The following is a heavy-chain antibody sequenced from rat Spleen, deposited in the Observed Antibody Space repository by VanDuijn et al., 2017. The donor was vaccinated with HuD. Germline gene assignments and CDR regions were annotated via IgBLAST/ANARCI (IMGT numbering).Heavy chain of an antibody. Sequence: EVQLVESGGGLVQPGRSMKLSCAASGFTFTNYYMAWVRQAPTRGLEWVASISYEGSSTYYGDSVKGRFTISRDNAKSTLYLQMNSLRSEDTATYYCARPDSSLYVMDVWGQGASVTVSS. V-gene: IGHV5-22*01. D-gene: IGHD1-2*01. CDR1: GFTFTNYY. CDR3: ARPDSSLYVMDV. J-gene: IGHJ4*01. CDR2: ISYEGSST.